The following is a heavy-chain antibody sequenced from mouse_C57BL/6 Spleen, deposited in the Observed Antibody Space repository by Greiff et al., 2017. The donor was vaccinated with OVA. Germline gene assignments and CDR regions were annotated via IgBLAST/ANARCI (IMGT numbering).Heavy chain of an antibody. Sequence: VQLQQSGPELVKPGASVKISCKASGYSFTGYYMNWVKQSPEKSLEWIGEINPSTGGTTYNQKFKAKATLTVDKSSSTAYMQLKSLTSEDSAVYYCARYGDRAMDYWGQGTSVTVSS. D-gene: IGHD3-3*01. CDR2: INPSTGGT. J-gene: IGHJ4*01. V-gene: IGHV1-42*01. CDR3: ARYGDRAMDY. CDR1: GYSFTGYY.